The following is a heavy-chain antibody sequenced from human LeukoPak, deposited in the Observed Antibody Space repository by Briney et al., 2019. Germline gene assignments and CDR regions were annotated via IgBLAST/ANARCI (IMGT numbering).Heavy chain of an antibody. CDR3: ARGLITMIVVDPPGGFDY. V-gene: IGHV3-48*02. J-gene: IGHJ4*02. CDR1: GFTFSSYS. D-gene: IGHD3-22*01. Sequence: PGGSLRLSCAASGFTFSSYSMNWVRQAPGKGLEWVSYISSSSSTIYYADSVKGRFTISRDNAKNSLYLQMNSLRDEDTAVYYCARGLITMIVVDPPGGFDYWGQGTLVTVSS. CDR2: ISSSSSTI.